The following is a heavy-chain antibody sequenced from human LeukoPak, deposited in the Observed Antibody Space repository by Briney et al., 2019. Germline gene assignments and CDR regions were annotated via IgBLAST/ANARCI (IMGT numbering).Heavy chain of an antibody. CDR1: GFTFSSYA. V-gene: IGHV3-23*01. Sequence: PGGSLRLSCAASGFTFSSYAMSWVRQAPGKGLEWVSAISGSGGRTYYADSVKGRFTISRDNSKNTLYLQMNSLRAEDTAVYYCAKDFDYVWGSYRYDYFDYWGQGTLVTVSS. D-gene: IGHD3-16*02. J-gene: IGHJ4*02. CDR3: AKDFDYVWGSYRYDYFDY. CDR2: ISGSGGRT.